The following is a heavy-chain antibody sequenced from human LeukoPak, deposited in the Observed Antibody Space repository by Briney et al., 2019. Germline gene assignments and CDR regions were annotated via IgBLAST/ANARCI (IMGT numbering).Heavy chain of an antibody. V-gene: IGHV1-18*01. Sequence: ASVKVSCKASGYTFSTYGISWVRQAPGQGLEWMGWLSTYNGNTDYAQRFQVRVTMTADTSTSTTYMELRRLRSDDTAVYYCARDYTYSGGYFDLWGRGTLVTVSS. D-gene: IGHD5-24*01. CDR3: ARDYTYSGGYFDL. CDR1: GYTFSTYG. CDR2: LSTYNGNT. J-gene: IGHJ2*01.